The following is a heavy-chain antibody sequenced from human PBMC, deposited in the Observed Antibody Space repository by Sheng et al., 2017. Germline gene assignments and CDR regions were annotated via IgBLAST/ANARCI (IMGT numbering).Heavy chain of an antibody. D-gene: IGHD3-9*01. CDR1: GFTFSSYA. Sequence: QVQLVESGGGVVQPGRSLRLSCAASGFTFSSYAMHWVRQAPGKGLEWVAVISYDGSNKYYADSVKGRFTISRDNSKNTLYLQMNSLRAEDTAVYYCARAHYDILTGYYRYWGQGTLVTVSS. J-gene: IGHJ4*02. CDR3: ARAHYDILTGYYRY. V-gene: IGHV3-30*04. CDR2: ISYDGSNK.